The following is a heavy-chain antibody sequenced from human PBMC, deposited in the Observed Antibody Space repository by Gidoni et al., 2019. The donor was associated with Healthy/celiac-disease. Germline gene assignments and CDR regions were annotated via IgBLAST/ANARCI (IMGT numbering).Heavy chain of an antibody. Sequence: QVQLVQSGAEVKKPGSSVKVSCKASGGTFSSYAISWVRQAPGQGLEWLGRIIPILCIANYAQKFQGRVTITADKSTSTAYMELSSLRSEDTAVYYCASQVVGAVAVRGSSFDYWGQGTLVTVSS. CDR1: GGTFSSYA. V-gene: IGHV1-69*04. J-gene: IGHJ4*02. CDR3: ASQVVGAVAVRGSSFDY. CDR2: IIPILCIA. D-gene: IGHD6-19*01.